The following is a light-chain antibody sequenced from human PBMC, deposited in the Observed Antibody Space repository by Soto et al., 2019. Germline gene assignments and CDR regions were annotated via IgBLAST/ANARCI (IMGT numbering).Light chain of an antibody. V-gene: IGLV2-14*03. J-gene: IGLJ1*01. CDR3: SSFTTSSTLV. CDR1: SSDVGAYNY. Sequence: QSALTQPASVSGSPGQSITISCIGTSSDVGAYNYVSWYRHHPGKAPKLMIYDVSSRPSGVSSRFSGSKSGNTASLTISGLQAEDEADYYCSSFTTSSTLVFGTGTKVTVL. CDR2: DVS.